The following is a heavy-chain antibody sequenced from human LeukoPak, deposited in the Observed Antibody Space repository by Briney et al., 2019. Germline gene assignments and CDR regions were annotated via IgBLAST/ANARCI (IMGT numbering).Heavy chain of an antibody. CDR2: INPNSGGT. CDR3: ARSGLYSSSWYEGEYNWFDP. V-gene: IGHV1-2*02. J-gene: IGHJ5*02. Sequence: ASVKVSCKASGYTFTGYYMHWVRQATGQGLEWMGWINPNSGGTNYAQKFQGRVTMTRDTSISTAYMELSRLRSDDTAVYYCARSGLYSSSWYEGEYNWFDPWGQGTLVTVSS. D-gene: IGHD6-13*01. CDR1: GYTFTGYY.